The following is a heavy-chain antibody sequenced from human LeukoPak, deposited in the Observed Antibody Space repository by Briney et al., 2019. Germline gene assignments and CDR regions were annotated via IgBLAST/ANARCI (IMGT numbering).Heavy chain of an antibody. CDR2: ISYDGSNK. Sequence: GGSLRLSCAASGFTFSSYAMSWVRQAPGKGLEWVAVISYDGSNKYYADSVKGRFTISRDNSKNTLYLQMNSLRAEDTAVYYCARERHRTDRYYDILTGYKPLDYWGQGTLVTVSS. D-gene: IGHD3-9*01. V-gene: IGHV3-30-3*01. CDR3: ARERHRTDRYYDILTGYKPLDY. J-gene: IGHJ4*02. CDR1: GFTFSSYA.